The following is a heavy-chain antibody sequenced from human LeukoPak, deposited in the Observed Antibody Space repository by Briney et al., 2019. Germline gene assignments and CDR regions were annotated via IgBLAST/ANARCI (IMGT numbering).Heavy chain of an antibody. CDR3: ARDRRAPHYYGSGSYAIGDY. CDR2: ISSSSDYI. D-gene: IGHD3-10*01. CDR1: GFSFISYS. J-gene: IGHJ4*02. Sequence: GGSLRLSCAASGFSFISYSMNWVRQAPGKGLEWVSSISSSSDYIYHADSVKGRFTISRDNPKKSLYLQMNSLRAEDTAVYYCARDRRAPHYYGSGSYAIGDYWGQGTLVTVSS. V-gene: IGHV3-21*01.